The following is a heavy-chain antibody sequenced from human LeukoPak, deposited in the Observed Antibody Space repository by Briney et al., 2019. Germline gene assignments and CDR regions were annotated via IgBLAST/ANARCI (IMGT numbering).Heavy chain of an antibody. Sequence: ASVKVSCKASGYTFTGYYMHWVRQAPGQGLEWMGWINPNSGGTNYAQKFQGRVTITRDTSISTAYMELSRLRSDDTAVYYCARLYDFWSGPKDYWGQGTLVTVSS. V-gene: IGHV1-2*02. CDR1: GYTFTGYY. J-gene: IGHJ4*02. D-gene: IGHD3-3*01. CDR3: ARLYDFWSGPKDY. CDR2: INPNSGGT.